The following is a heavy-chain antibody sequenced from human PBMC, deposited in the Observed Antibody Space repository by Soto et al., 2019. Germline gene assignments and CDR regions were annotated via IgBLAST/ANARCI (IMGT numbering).Heavy chain of an antibody. J-gene: IGHJ5*02. Sequence: EVQLLESGGGLVQPGGSLRLSCAASGFTFSSYAMSWVRQAPGKGLEWVSAISGSGGSTYYADSVKGRFTISRDNSKNTLYLQMNSLRAEDTAVYYGAKASLGYCSSTSCYGGWFDPWGQGTLVTVSS. CDR3: AKASLGYCSSTSCYGGWFDP. CDR2: ISGSGGST. V-gene: IGHV3-23*01. CDR1: GFTFSSYA. D-gene: IGHD2-2*01.